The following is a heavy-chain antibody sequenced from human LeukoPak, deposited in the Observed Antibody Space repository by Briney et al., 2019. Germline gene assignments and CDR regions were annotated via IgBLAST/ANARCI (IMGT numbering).Heavy chain of an antibody. Sequence: PSQTLSLTCTVSGGSISSGGYYWSWIRQPPGKGLEWIGYIYHSGSTYYNPSLKSRVTISVDRSKNQFSLKLSSVTAADTAVYYCARDQGIAAAGTLGWFDPWGQGTLVTVSS. CDR2: IYHSGST. CDR1: GGSISSGGYY. D-gene: IGHD6-13*01. V-gene: IGHV4-30-2*01. J-gene: IGHJ5*02. CDR3: ARDQGIAAAGTLGWFDP.